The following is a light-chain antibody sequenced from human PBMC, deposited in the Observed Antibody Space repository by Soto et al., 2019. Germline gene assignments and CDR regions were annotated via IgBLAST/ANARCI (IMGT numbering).Light chain of an antibody. CDR1: QSILYNSNNKNY. CDR3: QQYYNTILS. V-gene: IGKV4-1*01. CDR2: WAS. Sequence: DIVMTQSPDSLAVSLGERATINCKSSQSILYNSNNKNYLAWYQQKPGQPPKLLIYWASTRESGVSARFSGSASGTDFNLAISSLQAKDVAVHYCQQYYNTILSFGGRTKVEIK. J-gene: IGKJ4*01.